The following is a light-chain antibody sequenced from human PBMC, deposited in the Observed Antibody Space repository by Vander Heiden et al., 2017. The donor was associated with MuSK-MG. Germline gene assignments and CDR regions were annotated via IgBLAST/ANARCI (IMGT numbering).Light chain of an antibody. Sequence: EIVLTQSPGTLSLSPGARATLSCRASQSISSIFLTWYQQKPGQAPRVLIYGASTRAIGIPDRFSGSGSGTDFTLTISRLEPEDFAVYYCQEYGTSPLWSFGQGTKVEIK. J-gene: IGKJ1*01. V-gene: IGKV3-20*01. CDR3: QEYGTSPLWS. CDR1: QSISSIF. CDR2: GAS.